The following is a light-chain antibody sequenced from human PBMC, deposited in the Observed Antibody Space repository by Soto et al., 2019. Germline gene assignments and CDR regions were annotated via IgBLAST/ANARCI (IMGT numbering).Light chain of an antibody. V-gene: IGLV2-23*01. J-gene: IGLJ2*01. Sequence: QSVLTQPASVSGSPGQSITISCTGTSSDVGSHNLVSWYQQHPGKAPKRMIYEGSKRPSGVSNRFSGSKSGNTASLTISGLQAEDEADYYCCSYAGSSTYNVVFGGGTKLTVL. CDR1: SSDVGSHNL. CDR2: EGS. CDR3: CSYAGSSTYNVV.